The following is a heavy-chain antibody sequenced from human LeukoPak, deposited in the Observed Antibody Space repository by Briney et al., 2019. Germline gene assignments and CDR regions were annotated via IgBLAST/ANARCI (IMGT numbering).Heavy chain of an antibody. Sequence: SQTLSLTCTVSGGSISSGGYYCSWIRQHPGKGLEWIGYIYYSGRTYYNPSLKSRVTISVDTSKNQFSLKLSSVTAADTAVYYCAREEIGSVYDPKTIYVLYWGEAALVTLS. J-gene: IGHJ4*02. CDR1: GGSISSGGYY. D-gene: IGHD5/OR15-5a*01. CDR3: AREEIGSVYDPKTIYVLY. CDR2: IYYSGRT. V-gene: IGHV4-31*03.